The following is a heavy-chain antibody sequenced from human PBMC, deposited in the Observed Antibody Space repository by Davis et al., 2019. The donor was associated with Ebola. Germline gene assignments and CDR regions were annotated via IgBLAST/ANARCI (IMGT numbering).Heavy chain of an antibody. Sequence: GGSLRLSCAASGFTVSSNYMSWVRQAPGKGLEWVSVIYSGGSTYYADSVKGRFTISRDDSKNTLYLQMNSLKTEDTAVYYCTTDTSSIVVVPAAIRWDYYYYGMDVWGQGTTVTVSS. CDR2: IYSGGST. J-gene: IGHJ6*02. CDR1: GFTVSSNY. CDR3: TTDTSSIVVVPAAIRWDYYYYGMDV. D-gene: IGHD2-2*01. V-gene: IGHV3-66*01.